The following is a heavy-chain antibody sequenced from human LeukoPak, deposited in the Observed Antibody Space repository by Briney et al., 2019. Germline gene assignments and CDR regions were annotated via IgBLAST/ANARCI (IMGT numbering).Heavy chain of an antibody. D-gene: IGHD3-10*01. CDR1: GYTFTGYY. J-gene: IGHJ4*02. Sequence: ASVKVSCKASGYTFTGYYMHWVRQAPGQRLEWMGWINPNGADTNYAQKFQGRVTMTRDTSISTAYMELSRLRSDDTALYYCARGAMVRGVTEPFDYWGQGTLVTVSS. V-gene: IGHV1-2*02. CDR3: ARGAMVRGVTEPFDY. CDR2: INPNGADT.